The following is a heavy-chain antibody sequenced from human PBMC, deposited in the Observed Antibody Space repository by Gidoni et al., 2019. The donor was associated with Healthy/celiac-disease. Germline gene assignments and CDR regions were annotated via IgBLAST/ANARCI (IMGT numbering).Heavy chain of an antibody. J-gene: IGHJ4*02. CDR2: IYYSGST. Sequence: QLQLQESGPGLVKPSETLSLTCTVSGGSISSSSSYWGWIRQPPGKGLEWIGSIYYSGSTYYNPSLKSRVTISVDTSKNQFSLKLSSVTAADTAAYYCERQDHGRIAARPVDYWGQGTLVTVSS. CDR1: GGSISSSSSY. V-gene: IGHV4-39*01. CDR3: ERQDHGRIAARPVDY. D-gene: IGHD6-6*01.